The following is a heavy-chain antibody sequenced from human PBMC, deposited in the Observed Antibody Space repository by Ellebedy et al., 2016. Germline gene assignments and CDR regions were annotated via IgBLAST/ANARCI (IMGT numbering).Heavy chain of an antibody. Sequence: GESLKISXAASGFTFSGYSMHWVRQAPGKGLEWVSSISSSSSYIYYADSVRGRFTISRDNAKNSLYLQMNSLRAEDTAVYYCAREGLPPDIVVVAAARQYYFDYWGQGTLVTVSS. D-gene: IGHD2-2*01. V-gene: IGHV3-21*01. CDR1: GFTFSGYS. CDR3: AREGLPPDIVVVAAARQYYFDY. J-gene: IGHJ4*02. CDR2: ISSSSSYI.